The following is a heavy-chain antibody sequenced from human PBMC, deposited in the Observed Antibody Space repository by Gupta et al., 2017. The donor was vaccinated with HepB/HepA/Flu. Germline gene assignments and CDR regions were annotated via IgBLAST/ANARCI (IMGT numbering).Heavy chain of an antibody. V-gene: IGHV3-23*01. D-gene: IGHD4/OR15-4a*01. CDR2: ISGSGGYT. J-gene: IGHJ5*02. CDR1: SNYA. Sequence: SNYAMRWVRQAPGKGLDWVSGISGSGGYTYYADSVKGRFTVSRDNSKNTLYLQMNSLRGEDTAIYYCEKDPGLQVPNNWFDPGGQGTMVTVSS. CDR3: EKDPGLQVPNNWFDP.